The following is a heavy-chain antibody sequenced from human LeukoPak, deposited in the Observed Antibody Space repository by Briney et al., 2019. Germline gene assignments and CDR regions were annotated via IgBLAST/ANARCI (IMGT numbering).Heavy chain of an antibody. CDR2: ISGSGGST. D-gene: IGHD3-22*01. Sequence: GGSLRLSRAASGFTFSSYAMSWVRQAPGKGLEWVSAISGSGGSTYYADSVKGRFTISRDNSKNTLYLQMNSLRAEDTAVYYCAKVLVGDSSGYPFDHWGQGTLVTVSS. CDR1: GFTFSSYA. V-gene: IGHV3-23*01. J-gene: IGHJ4*02. CDR3: AKVLVGDSSGYPFDH.